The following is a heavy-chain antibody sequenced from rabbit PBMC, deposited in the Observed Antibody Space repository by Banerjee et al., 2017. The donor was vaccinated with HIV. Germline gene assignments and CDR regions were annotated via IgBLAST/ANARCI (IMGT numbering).Heavy chain of an antibody. J-gene: IGHJ4*01. CDR3: ARGGCDGGDGYNL. D-gene: IGHD2-1*01. V-gene: IGHV1S45*01. CDR2: IWTGSGTT. Sequence: QEQLKESGGGLVQPGGSLKLSCKASGFDFSSYYMSWVRQAPGKGLEWIGCIWTGSGTTDYANWAKGRFTISKTSSTTVTLQMTSLTAADTATYFCARGGCDGGDGYNLWGPGTLVTVS. CDR1: GFDFSSYYM.